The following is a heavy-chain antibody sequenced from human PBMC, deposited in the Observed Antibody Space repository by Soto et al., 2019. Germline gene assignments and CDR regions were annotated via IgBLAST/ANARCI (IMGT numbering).Heavy chain of an antibody. Sequence: PSETLSLTCTVSGGSISSYYWSWIRQPPWKGLEWIGYIYYSGSTNYNPSLKSRVTISVDTSKNQFSLKLSSVTAADTAVYYCARQGGGKTIRFDPWGQGTLVTVSS. CDR1: GGSISSYY. CDR3: ARQGGGKTIRFDP. D-gene: IGHD2-15*01. J-gene: IGHJ5*02. V-gene: IGHV4-59*08. CDR2: IYYSGST.